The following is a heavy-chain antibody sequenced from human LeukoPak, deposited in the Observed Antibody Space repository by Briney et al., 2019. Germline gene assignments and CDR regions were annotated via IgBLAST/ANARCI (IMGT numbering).Heavy chain of an antibody. CDR3: ACIAVAGTDDY. V-gene: IGHV4-59*12. D-gene: IGHD6-19*01. CDR2: IYYSGST. Sequence: SETLSLTCTVSGGSISSYYWSWIRQPPGKGLEWIGYIYYSGSTNYNPSLKSRVTISVDTSKNQFSLKLSSVTAADTAVYYCACIAVAGTDDYWGQGTLVTVSS. CDR1: GGSISSYY. J-gene: IGHJ4*02.